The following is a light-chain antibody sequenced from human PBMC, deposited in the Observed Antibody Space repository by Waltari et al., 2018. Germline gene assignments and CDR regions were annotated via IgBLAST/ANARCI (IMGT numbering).Light chain of an antibody. Sequence: SYELTQPPSVSMSPGQTARITCSGDALPKKFASWFQQKSGQAPVLVMYEDNKRPSGIPQKFSGSSSGTVATLTISGAQLEDEADYYCYSTDNSGHGVFGGGTKVTVL. J-gene: IGLJ3*02. CDR2: EDN. CDR1: ALPKKF. V-gene: IGLV3-10*01. CDR3: YSTDNSGHGV.